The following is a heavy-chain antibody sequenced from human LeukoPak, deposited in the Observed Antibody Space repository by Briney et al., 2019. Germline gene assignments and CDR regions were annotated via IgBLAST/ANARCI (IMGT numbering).Heavy chain of an antibody. CDR2: INHSGRT. Sequence: SETLSLTCAVYVGSFSDYYWSWIRQPPGKGLEWIGEINHSGRTNSNPSLKSRVTISVDTSKNQFSLRLNSVTAADTAVYYCARVTIFDYGILAVPISFDIWGRGTMVTVSS. D-gene: IGHD3-3*01. J-gene: IGHJ3*02. CDR3: ARVTIFDYGILAVPISFDI. V-gene: IGHV4-34*01. CDR1: VGSFSDYY.